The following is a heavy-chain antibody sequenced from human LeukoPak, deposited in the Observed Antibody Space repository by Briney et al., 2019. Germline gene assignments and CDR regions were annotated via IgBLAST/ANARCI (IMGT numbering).Heavy chain of an antibody. CDR1: GFTFSSYW. J-gene: IGHJ4*02. Sequence: PGGSLRLSCAASGFTFSSYWMHWVRQAPGKGLVWVSRINSDGSSTSYADSVKGPFTISRDNAKNTLYLQMNSLRAEDTAVYYCAREGGTVYYFDYWGQGTLVTVSS. CDR3: AREGGTVYYFDY. CDR2: INSDGSST. D-gene: IGHD1/OR15-1a*01. V-gene: IGHV3-74*01.